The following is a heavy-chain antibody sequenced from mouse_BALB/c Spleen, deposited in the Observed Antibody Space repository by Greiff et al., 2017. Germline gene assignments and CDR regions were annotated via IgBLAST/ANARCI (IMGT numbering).Heavy chain of an antibody. CDR3: ARYYYGSSVPRFAY. CDR1: GFSLTSYG. Sequence: QVQLQQSGPGLVQPSQSLSITCTVSGFSLTSYGVHWVRQSPGKGLEWLGVIWSGGSTDYNAAFISRLSISKDNSKSQVFFKMNSLQANDTAIYYCARYYYGSSVPRFAYWGQGTLVTVSA. V-gene: IGHV2-2*02. D-gene: IGHD1-1*01. J-gene: IGHJ3*01. CDR2: IWSGGST.